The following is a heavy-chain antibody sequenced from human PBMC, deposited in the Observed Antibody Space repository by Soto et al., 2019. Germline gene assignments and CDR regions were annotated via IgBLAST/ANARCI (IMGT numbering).Heavy chain of an antibody. V-gene: IGHV4-4*02. D-gene: IGHD3-3*01. CDR2: IYHSGST. CDR3: ARVGHLRFLEWLPHGNYYRMDV. CDR1: GCSISRTNC. J-gene: IGHJ6*02. Sequence: PSETLSLTCAVSGCSISRTNCLSWVRQPPGKGLEWIGEIYHSGSTNYNPSPQSRVTISVDKSKNQFSLKLSSVTAADTAVYYCARVGHLRFLEWLPHGNYYRMDVWGQGTTVTVSS.